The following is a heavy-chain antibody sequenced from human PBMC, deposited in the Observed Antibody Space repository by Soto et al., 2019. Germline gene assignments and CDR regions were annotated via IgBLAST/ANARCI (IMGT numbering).Heavy chain of an antibody. Sequence: LRLSCAASGFTFSDYYMSWIRQAPGKGLEWVSYISSSSSYTNYADSVKGRFTISRDNAKNSLYLQMNSLRAEDTAVYYCARRRAGGFGELLAWFDPWGQGTLVTVSS. CDR1: GFTFSDYY. V-gene: IGHV3-11*03. CDR3: ARRRAGGFGELLAWFDP. J-gene: IGHJ5*02. D-gene: IGHD3-10*01. CDR2: ISSSSSYT.